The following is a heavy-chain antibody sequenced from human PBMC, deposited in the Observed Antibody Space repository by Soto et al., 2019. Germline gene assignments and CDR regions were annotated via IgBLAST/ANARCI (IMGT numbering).Heavy chain of an antibody. CDR1: GGTFSSYA. Sequence: ASVKVSCKASGGTFSSYAISWVRQAPGQGLEWMGGIIPIFGTANYAQKFQGRVTITADESTSTAYMELSSLRSEDTAVYYCASVGGNSVGYDFDYWGQGTLVTVSS. V-gene: IGHV1-69*13. CDR3: ASVGGNSVGYDFDY. D-gene: IGHD2-21*02. CDR2: IIPIFGTA. J-gene: IGHJ4*02.